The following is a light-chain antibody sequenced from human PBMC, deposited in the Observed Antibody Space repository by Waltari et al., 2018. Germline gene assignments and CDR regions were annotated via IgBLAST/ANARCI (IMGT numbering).Light chain of an antibody. V-gene: IGKV3-11*01. J-gene: IGKJ1*01. CDR3: QQRSDWPRT. CDR1: QSVSSY. CDR2: SAS. Sequence: SPGERATLSCRASQSVSSYLAWYQQKPGQTPRLLIFSASNRAAGIPARFSGSGSGTDFTLTISSLAPEDFAVYYCQQRSDWPRTFGQGTKVEIK.